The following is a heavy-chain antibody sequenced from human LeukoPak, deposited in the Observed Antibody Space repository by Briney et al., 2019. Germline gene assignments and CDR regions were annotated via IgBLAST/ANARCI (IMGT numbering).Heavy chain of an antibody. J-gene: IGHJ5*02. CDR3: AKDPYYDFWSGYPEGENWFDR. CDR2: ISGSGGST. D-gene: IGHD3-3*01. Sequence: GGSLRLSCAASGFTFSSYAMSWVRQAPGKGLEWVSAISGSGGSTYYADSVKGRFTISRDNPKNTLYLQMNSLRAEDTAVYYCAKDPYYDFWSGYPEGENWFDRWGQGTLVTVSS. CDR1: GFTFSSYA. V-gene: IGHV3-23*01.